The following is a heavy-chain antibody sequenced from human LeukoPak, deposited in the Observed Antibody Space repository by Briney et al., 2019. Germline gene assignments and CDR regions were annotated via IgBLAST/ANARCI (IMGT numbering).Heavy chain of an antibody. D-gene: IGHD3-3*01. J-gene: IGHJ4*02. CDR1: GGSISSGGYY. CDR3: ASSSTTIFGVVLD. Sequence: SETLSLTCTVSGGSISSGGYYWSWIRQPPGKGLEWIGYIYHSGSTYYNPSLKSRVTISVDRSKNQFSLKLSSVTAADTAVYYCASSSTTIFGVVLDWGQGTLVTVSS. V-gene: IGHV4-30-2*01. CDR2: IYHSGST.